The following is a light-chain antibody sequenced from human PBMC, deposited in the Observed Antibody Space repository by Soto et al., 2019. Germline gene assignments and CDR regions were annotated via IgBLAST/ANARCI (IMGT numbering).Light chain of an antibody. V-gene: IGKV3-15*01. CDR3: QQYNNWPPIT. CDR2: GAS. CDR1: QIVGGDT. J-gene: IGKJ5*01. Sequence: IVLTHSPGTLSLYPGERATLSCRASQIVGGDTLAWFQQKPGQAPRLLIYGASTRATGISARFSGSGSGTEFTLTISSLQSEDFAVYYCQQYNNWPPITFGQGTRLENK.